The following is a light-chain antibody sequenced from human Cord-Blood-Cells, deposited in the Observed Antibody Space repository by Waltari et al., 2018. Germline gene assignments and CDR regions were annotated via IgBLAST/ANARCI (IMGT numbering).Light chain of an antibody. J-gene: IGLJ1*01. Sequence: QSALTQPASVSGSPGQTLTISCTGTSSDVGGYKYVSWYQQHPGKAPKLMIYDVSKRPSGVSSRLSGSKSGNTASLTISGLQAEDEADYYCSSYTSSSTLYVFGTGTKVTVL. CDR1: SSDVGGYKY. V-gene: IGLV2-14*01. CDR2: DVS. CDR3: SSYTSSSTLYV.